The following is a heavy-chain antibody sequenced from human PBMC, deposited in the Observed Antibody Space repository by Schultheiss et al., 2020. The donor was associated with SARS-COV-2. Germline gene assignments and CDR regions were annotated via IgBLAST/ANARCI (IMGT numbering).Heavy chain of an antibody. V-gene: IGHV1-2*04. D-gene: IGHD5-12*01. Sequence: ASVKVSCKASGYTFTGYYMHWVRQAPGQGLEWMGWINPNSGGTNYAQKFQGWVTMTRDTSISTAYMELSRLRSDDTAVYYCARQALRGYSGYDLDYWGQGTLVTVSS. J-gene: IGHJ4*02. CDR3: ARQALRGYSGYDLDY. CDR1: GYTFTGYY. CDR2: INPNSGGT.